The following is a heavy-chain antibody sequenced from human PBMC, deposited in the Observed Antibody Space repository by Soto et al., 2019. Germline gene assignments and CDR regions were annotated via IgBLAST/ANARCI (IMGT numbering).Heavy chain of an antibody. J-gene: IGHJ6*02. Sequence: GGSLRLSCAASGFTFSDHYIDWVRQAPGKGLEWVGRSKNKANSYTTEYAASVRGRFTISRDDSKSSLYLQMNSLKTEDTAVYYCTRALTGTTGYYYYYGLDVWGQGTTVTVSS. V-gene: IGHV3-72*01. CDR1: GFTFSDHY. CDR2: SKNKANSYTT. CDR3: TRALTGTTGYYYYYGLDV. D-gene: IGHD1-20*01.